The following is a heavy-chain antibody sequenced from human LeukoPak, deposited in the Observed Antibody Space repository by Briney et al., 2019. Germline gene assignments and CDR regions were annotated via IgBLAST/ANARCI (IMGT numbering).Heavy chain of an antibody. CDR1: GFTFSSYE. CDR2: IRSGGITI. Sequence: SGGSLRLSCAASGFTFSSYEMNWVRQAPGKGLEWVSYIRSGGITIQYADSAKGRFTIFRDNAKNSLYLQMNSLRAEDTAVYYCARGGSVGGSFDSSGYYPDYWGQGTLVTVSS. J-gene: IGHJ4*02. D-gene: IGHD3-22*01. CDR3: ARGGSVGGSFDSSGYYPDY. V-gene: IGHV3-48*03.